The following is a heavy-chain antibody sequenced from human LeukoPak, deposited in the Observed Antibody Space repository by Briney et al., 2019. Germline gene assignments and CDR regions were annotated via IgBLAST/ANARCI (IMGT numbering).Heavy chain of an antibody. J-gene: IGHJ4*02. D-gene: IGHD3/OR15-3a*01. CDR3: APLSYDLGY. V-gene: IGHV3-48*03. Sequence: GGSLRLSCAASGFTFSRYEMNWVRQAPGKGLEWVSYISSSGSTIYYADSVKGRFTISRDNAKNSLYLQMNSLRAEDTAVYYCAPLSYDLGYWGQGTLVTVSS. CDR1: GFTFSRYE. CDR2: ISSSGSTI.